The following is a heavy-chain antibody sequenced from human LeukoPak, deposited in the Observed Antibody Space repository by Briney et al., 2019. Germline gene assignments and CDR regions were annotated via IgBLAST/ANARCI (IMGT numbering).Heavy chain of an antibody. CDR2: TNPNSGGT. CDR1: GYTFTGYY. D-gene: IGHD3-22*01. CDR3: ARGSSGYYDSSGYYYGY. J-gene: IGHJ4*02. V-gene: IGHV1-2*02. Sequence: ASVKVSCKASGYTFTGYYMHWVRQAPGQGLEWMGWTNPNSGGTNYAQKFQGRVTMTRDTSISTAYMELSRLRSDDTAVYYCARGSSGYYDSSGYYYGYWGQGTLVTVSS.